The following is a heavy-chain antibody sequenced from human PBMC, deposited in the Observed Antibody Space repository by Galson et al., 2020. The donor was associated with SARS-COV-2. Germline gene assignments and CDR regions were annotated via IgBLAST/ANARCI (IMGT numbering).Heavy chain of an antibody. J-gene: IGHJ4*02. CDR3: AGALVI. V-gene: IGHV3-74*01. Sequence: GESLKISCAASGFAFSNYWMHWVRQTPGKGLEWVSRIKSDCSIITYADSVKGRFTISRDNAKNTLYLQMNSLRSEDTALYYCAGALVIWGQGTLVTVSS. CDR2: IKSDCSII. CDR1: GFAFSNYW.